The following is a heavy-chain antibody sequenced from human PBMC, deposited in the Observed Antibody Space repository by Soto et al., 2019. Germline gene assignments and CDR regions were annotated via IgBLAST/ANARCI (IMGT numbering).Heavy chain of an antibody. D-gene: IGHD4-17*01. CDR2: IYYSGST. V-gene: IGHV4-59*01. J-gene: IGHJ3*02. CDR3: ARETTVVIRGALDI. CDR1: GGSISSYY. Sequence: SETLSLTCTVSGGSISSYYWSWIRQPPGKGLEWIGYIYYSGSTNYNPSLKSRVTISVDTSKNQFSLKLSSVTAADTAVYYCARETTVVIRGALDIWGQGTTVT.